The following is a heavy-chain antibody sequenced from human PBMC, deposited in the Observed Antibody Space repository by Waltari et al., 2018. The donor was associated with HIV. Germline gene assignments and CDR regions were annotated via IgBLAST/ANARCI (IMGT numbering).Heavy chain of an antibody. J-gene: IGHJ4*02. V-gene: IGHV1-46*01. Sequence: QVQLVQSGPAVKKPGASVKVSCKASGYTFTNYYIHWVRQAPGQGLEWMGIINPSGGSPSFPRRFEGRLTVTRDTSTNTVDMHLSSLRSEDTAVYYCARGSRYCSGDTCSEPKYYFHYWGQGTQVTVSS. CDR3: ARGSRYCSGDTCSEPKYYFHY. CDR2: INPSGGSP. CDR1: GYTFTNYY. D-gene: IGHD2-15*01.